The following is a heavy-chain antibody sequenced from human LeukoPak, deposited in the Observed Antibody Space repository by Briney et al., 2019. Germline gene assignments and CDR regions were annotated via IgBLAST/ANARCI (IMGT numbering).Heavy chain of an antibody. CDR1: GFTFGDYG. Sequence: PGRSLRLSCTGSGFTFGDYGMSWVRQAPGKGLEWVGFIRSKAYGGTTEYAASVEGRFTISRDDSKSIAYLQMNSLKTEDTAVYYCSNSYCGGDCYSGGYFDYWGQGTLVTVSS. CDR2: IRSKAYGGTT. D-gene: IGHD2-21*02. CDR3: SNSYCGGDCYSGGYFDY. J-gene: IGHJ4*02. V-gene: IGHV3-49*04.